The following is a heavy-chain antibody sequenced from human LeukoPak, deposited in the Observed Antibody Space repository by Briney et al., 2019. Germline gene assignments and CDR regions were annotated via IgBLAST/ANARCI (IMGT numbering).Heavy chain of an antibody. D-gene: IGHD6-19*01. CDR1: GFTFGDYA. CDR3: TRVGIAVAATGYYYMDV. V-gene: IGHV3-49*04. CDR2: IRSKAYGGTT. J-gene: IGHJ6*03. Sequence: PGGSLRLSCTASGFTFGDYAMSWVRQAPGKGLEWVGFIRSKAYGGTTEYAASVKGRFTISRDDSKSIAYLQMNSLKTEDTAVYYCTRVGIAVAATGYYYMDVWGKGTTVTVS.